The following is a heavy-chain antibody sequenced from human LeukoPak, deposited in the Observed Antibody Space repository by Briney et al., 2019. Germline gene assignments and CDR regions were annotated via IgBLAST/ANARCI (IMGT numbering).Heavy chain of an antibody. CDR2: FSTSVTT. D-gene: IGHD4-17*01. CDR1: GGSISGYY. CDR3: ARAVTTVSYFIYMDV. Sequence: SETLSISRAVSGGSISGYYWNWIRQPAGKGLEWIGRFSTSVTTNYNPSLSSRVTISVDKSKNQFSLRLSSVTAADTAVYYCARAVTTVSYFIYMDVWGKG. V-gene: IGHV4-4*07. J-gene: IGHJ6*03.